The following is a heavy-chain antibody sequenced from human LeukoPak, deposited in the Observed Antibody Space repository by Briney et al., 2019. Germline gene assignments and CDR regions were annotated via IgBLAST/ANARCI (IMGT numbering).Heavy chain of an antibody. Sequence: SGTLSLTCAVSGGSISSSNWWSWVRQPPGKGLEWIGEIYHSGSTNYNPSLKSRVTISVDKSKNQFSLKLSSVTAADTAVYYCARLRCSGGSCYSEFSDYCYGMDVWGKGTTVTVSS. CDR3: ARLRCSGGSCYSEFSDYCYGMDV. CDR2: IYHSGST. V-gene: IGHV4-4*02. CDR1: GGSISSSNW. D-gene: IGHD2-15*01. J-gene: IGHJ6*04.